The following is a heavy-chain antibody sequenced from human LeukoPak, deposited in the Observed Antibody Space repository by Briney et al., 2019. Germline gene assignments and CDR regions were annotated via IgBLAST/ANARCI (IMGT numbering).Heavy chain of an antibody. V-gene: IGHV7-4-1*02. D-gene: IGHD2-2*01. CDR3: ASHPRGDIVVVPAAGYGMDV. CDR2: INTNTGNP. J-gene: IGHJ6*02. Sequence: GASVKVSCKASGYTFTSYAMNWVRQAPGQGLEWMGWINTNTGNPTYAQGFTGRFVFSLDTSVSTAYLQISSLKAEDTAVYYCASHPRGDIVVVPAAGYGMDVWGQGTTVTVSS. CDR1: GYTFTSYA.